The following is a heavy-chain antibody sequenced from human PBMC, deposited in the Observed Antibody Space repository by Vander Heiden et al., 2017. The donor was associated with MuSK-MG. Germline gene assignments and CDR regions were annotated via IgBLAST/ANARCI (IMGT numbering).Heavy chain of an antibody. CDR2: IYHSGST. J-gene: IGHJ4*02. D-gene: IGHD2-15*01. Sequence: QVQLQESGPGLVKPSETLSLTCAVPGYSVSSGYYWGWIRQPPGKGLEWIGSIYHSGSTYYNPSLKSRVTISVDTSKNQFSLKLSSVTAADTAVYYCARHWAGITTPFDYWGQGTLVTVSS. V-gene: IGHV4-38-2*01. CDR3: ARHWAGITTPFDY. CDR1: GYSVSSGYY.